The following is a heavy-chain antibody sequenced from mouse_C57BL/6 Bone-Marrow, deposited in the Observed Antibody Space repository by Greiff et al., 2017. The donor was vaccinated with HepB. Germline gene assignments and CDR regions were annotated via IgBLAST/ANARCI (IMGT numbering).Heavy chain of an antibody. V-gene: IGHV5-12-1*01. D-gene: IGHD4-1*02. CDR2: ISNGGGST. CDR1: GFTFSSYT. J-gene: IGHJ4*01. CDR3: ASLNWDGAMDY. Sequence: EVQLVESGGGLVKPGGSLKLSCAASGFTFSSYTMSWVRQTPEKRLEWVAYISNGGGSTYYPDTVKGRFTISRDNAKNTLYLQMSRLKSEDTAMYYCASLNWDGAMDYWGQGTSVTVSS.